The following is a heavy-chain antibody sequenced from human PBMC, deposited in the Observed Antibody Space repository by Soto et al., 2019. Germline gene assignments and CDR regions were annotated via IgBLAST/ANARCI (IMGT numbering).Heavy chain of an antibody. V-gene: IGHV3-30-3*01. Sequence: GGSLRLSCAASGFTFSSYAMHWVRQAPGKGLEWVAVISYDGSNKYYADSVKGRFTISRDNSKNTLYLQMNSLRAEDTAVYYCARLNIGPMETGSTVTTEIYYYGMDVWGQGTTVTVSS. D-gene: IGHD4-17*01. CDR3: ARLNIGPMETGSTVTTEIYYYGMDV. J-gene: IGHJ6*02. CDR2: ISYDGSNK. CDR1: GFTFSSYA.